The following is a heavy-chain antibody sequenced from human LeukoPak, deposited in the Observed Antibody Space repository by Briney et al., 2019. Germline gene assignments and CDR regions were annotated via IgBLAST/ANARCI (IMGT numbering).Heavy chain of an antibody. CDR1: GFTFSNFW. V-gene: IGHV3-74*01. CDR2: INTDGNIT. D-gene: IGHD6-19*01. J-gene: IGHJ5*02. CDR3: ARDLTLSSGWSDNWFDP. Sequence: GGSLRLSCAASGFTFSNFWMHWVRQAPGRGPVWVSRINTDGNITTYADSVKGRFTISRDNAKNALHLQMNSLRAEDTAVYYCARDLTLSSGWSDNWFDPWGQGTLVTVSS.